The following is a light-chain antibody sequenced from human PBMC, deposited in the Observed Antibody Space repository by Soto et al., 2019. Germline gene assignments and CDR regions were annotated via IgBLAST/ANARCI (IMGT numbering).Light chain of an antibody. V-gene: IGKV3-20*01. Sequence: VVSQSPGTLSLSPGERATLSCRASQSVSSSYLAWYQQKPGQAPRLLIYGASSRATGIPDRFSGSGSGTDFTLTISRLEPEDFAVYYCQQYGSSPPITFGQRTRLAIK. CDR1: QSVSSSY. CDR2: GAS. J-gene: IGKJ5*01. CDR3: QQYGSSPPIT.